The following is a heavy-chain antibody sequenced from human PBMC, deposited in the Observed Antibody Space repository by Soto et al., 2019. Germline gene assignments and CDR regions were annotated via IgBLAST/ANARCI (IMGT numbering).Heavy chain of an antibody. V-gene: IGHV1-24*01. J-gene: IGHJ4*02. D-gene: IGHD3-3*01. CDR1: GYTLTELS. Sequence: ASVKVSCKVSGYTLTELSMHWVRQAPGKGLEWMGGIDPVHGEANYAQKFQGRVTMTADTSTSTAYMELSSLRSEDTAVYYCACSDFSGISYWGQGTLVTVSS. CDR2: IDPVHGEA. CDR3: ACSDFSGISY.